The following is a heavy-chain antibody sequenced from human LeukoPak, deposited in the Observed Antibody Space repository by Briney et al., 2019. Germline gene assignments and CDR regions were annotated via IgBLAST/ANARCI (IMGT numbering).Heavy chain of an antibody. CDR1: GFTFSSYT. CDR3: ARGGTLRYFDS. D-gene: IGHD3-9*01. CDR2: ITGSGTGT. Sequence: GGSLRLSCAASGFTFSSYTMIWVRQAPGKGLERVSGITGSGTGTYYADSVKDRFTISRDNSKSTLSLQMNSLRAEDTAVYYCARGGTLRYFDSWGQGTLVTVSS. V-gene: IGHV3-23*01. J-gene: IGHJ4*02.